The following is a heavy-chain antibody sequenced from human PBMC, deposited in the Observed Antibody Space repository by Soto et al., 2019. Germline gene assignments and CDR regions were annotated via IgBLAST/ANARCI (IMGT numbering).Heavy chain of an antibody. Sequence: QVQLVQSGAEVKKPGSSVKVSCKASGGTFSTYTITWVRQAPGQGLEWMGRIIPIIGIINYAQKFQGRVTITADNFTGTAYMELTRLRSDDTAVSYCAGDPGSHYNDSHSYSYPWGQGTLVTVSS. CDR2: IIPIIGII. V-gene: IGHV1-69*08. D-gene: IGHD3-22*01. CDR1: GGTFSTYT. CDR3: AGDPGSHYNDSHSYSYP. J-gene: IGHJ5*02.